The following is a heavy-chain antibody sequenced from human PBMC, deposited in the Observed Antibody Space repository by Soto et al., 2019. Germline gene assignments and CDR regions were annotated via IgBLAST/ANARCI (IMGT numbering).Heavy chain of an antibody. CDR1: GGSISDYY. J-gene: IGHJ4*02. CDR2: IYPSGNT. D-gene: IGHD6-19*01. CDR3: ARAAYSSGWLIGVDVDY. Sequence: QVQLQESGPGLVKPSETLSLTCSVSGGSISDYYWSWIRQPAGKGLEWIGRIYPSGNTDYNPSLKSRVTMSLDTSKNQFSLKLSSVTAADTAVYYCARAAYSSGWLIGVDVDYWGQGTLVTVSS. V-gene: IGHV4-4*07.